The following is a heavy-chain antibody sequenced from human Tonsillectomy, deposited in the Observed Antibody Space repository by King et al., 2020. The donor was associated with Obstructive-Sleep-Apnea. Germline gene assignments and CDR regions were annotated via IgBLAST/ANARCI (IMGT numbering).Heavy chain of an antibody. CDR3: ATTYYYDSSGYYLINYVDH. CDR2: IKRKLDGGTT. J-gene: IGHJ4*02. D-gene: IGHD3-22*01. CDR1: GFAFSHAW. Sequence: VQLVESGGGLVKPGGSLRLSCAASGFAFSHAWMSWVRQAPGKGLEWVGRIKRKLDGGTTEYAAPVKGRFIISRDDSKNTLSLQMNSLKIEDTAVYYCATTYYYDSSGYYLINYVDHWGQGTLVTVSS. V-gene: IGHV3-15*01.